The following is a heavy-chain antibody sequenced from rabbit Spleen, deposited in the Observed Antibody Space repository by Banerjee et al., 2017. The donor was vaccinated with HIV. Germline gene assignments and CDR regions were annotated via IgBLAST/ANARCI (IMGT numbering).Heavy chain of an antibody. V-gene: IGHV1S40*01. CDR1: GVSFSFSSY. D-gene: IGHD4-2*01. CDR2: IYPVNGNS. CDR3: VKTGGAADAGYGHFKL. J-gene: IGHJ4*01. Sequence: EESGGGLVQPGASLTLTCTASGVSFSFSSYMCWVRRAPGKGLEWIGCIYPVNGNSDYASWAKGRFTISKTSTTMTLQMTSLTAADTATYFCVKTGGAADAGYGHFKLWGPGTLVTVS.